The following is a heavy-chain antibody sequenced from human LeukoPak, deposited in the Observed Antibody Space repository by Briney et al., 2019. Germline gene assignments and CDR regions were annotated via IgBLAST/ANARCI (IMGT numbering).Heavy chain of an antibody. J-gene: IGHJ4*02. CDR1: EMTFSSYW. Sequence: GGSLRLSCTASEMTFSSYWMSWVRQAPGKGLEWVANIKPDGSEKYHLDSVKGRFTFSRDNAKNSLYLQMNSLRAEDTAVYFCARYCTFRTCSGTKFDYWGQGTLVTVSS. CDR2: IKPDGSEK. CDR3: ARYCTFRTCSGTKFDY. D-gene: IGHD1-1*01. V-gene: IGHV3-7*01.